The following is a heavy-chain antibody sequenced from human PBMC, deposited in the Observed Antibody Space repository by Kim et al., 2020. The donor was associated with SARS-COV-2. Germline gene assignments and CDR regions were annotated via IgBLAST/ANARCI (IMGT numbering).Heavy chain of an antibody. CDR2: INHSGST. CDR3: ARVEQQLVPRYFQH. CDR1: GGSFSGYY. J-gene: IGHJ1*01. D-gene: IGHD6-13*01. Sequence: SETLSLTCAVYGGSFSGYYWSWIRQPPGKGLEWIGEINHSGSTNYNPSLKSRVTISVDTSKNQFSLKLSSVTAADTAVYYCARVEQQLVPRYFQHWGQGTLVTVSS. V-gene: IGHV4-34*01.